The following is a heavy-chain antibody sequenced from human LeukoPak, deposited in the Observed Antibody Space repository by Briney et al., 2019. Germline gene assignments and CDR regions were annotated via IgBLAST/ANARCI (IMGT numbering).Heavy chain of an antibody. CDR2: INPSDGST. D-gene: IGHD2-8*01. CDR3: ARAGGYCTNGVCYTADASDI. Sequence: ASVKVSCKASGYTFTSHYMHWVRQAPGQGLEWMGIINPSDGSTSYAQKFQGRVTMTRDTSTSTVHMELSSLRSEDTAVYYCARAGGYCTNGVCYTADASDIWGQGTMVTVSS. J-gene: IGHJ3*02. CDR1: GYTFTSHY. V-gene: IGHV1-46*01.